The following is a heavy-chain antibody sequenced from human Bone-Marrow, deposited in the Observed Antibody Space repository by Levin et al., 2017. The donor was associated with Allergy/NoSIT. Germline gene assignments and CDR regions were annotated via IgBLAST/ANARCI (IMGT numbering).Heavy chain of an antibody. D-gene: IGHD2-15*01. CDR2: ISYDGSNK. CDR1: GFTFSSYG. V-gene: IGHV3-30*18. CDR3: AKGGVVVAATLHDAFDI. J-gene: IGHJ3*02. Sequence: GGSLRLSCAASGFTFSSYGMHWVRQAPGKGLEWVAVISYDGSNKYYADSVKGRFTISRDNSKNTLYLQMNSLRAEDTAVYYCAKGGVVVAATLHDAFDIWGQGTMVTVSS.